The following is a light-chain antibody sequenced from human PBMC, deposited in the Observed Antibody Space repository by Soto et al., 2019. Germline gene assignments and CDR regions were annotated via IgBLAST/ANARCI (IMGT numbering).Light chain of an antibody. CDR3: QESHTFPWGT. J-gene: IGKJ1*01. V-gene: IGKV1-39*01. CDR1: QTISNS. Sequence: DIQMTQSPSSLSASVGDRVTITCRATQTISNSLNWYQQRPGKAPNLLIYGTSTLQGGVPSRFSGSGSGTDFPLTISSLQPQDSATYFCQESHTFPWGTFGQGTKV. CDR2: GTS.